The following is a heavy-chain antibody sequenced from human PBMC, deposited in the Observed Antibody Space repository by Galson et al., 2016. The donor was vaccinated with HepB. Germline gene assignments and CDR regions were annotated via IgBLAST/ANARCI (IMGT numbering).Heavy chain of an antibody. Sequence: SLRLSCAASGFTFSTYGMIWVRQAPGKGLEWVSGISGGGASTYYVDSVQGRFTISRDNDKNTLFLQMNSLRAEDTAVYYCGKSKAPYDVWSGYDSWGQGILVTVSS. D-gene: IGHD3-3*01. CDR3: GKSKAPYDVWSGYDS. J-gene: IGHJ4*02. CDR1: GFTFSTYG. CDR2: ISGGGAST. V-gene: IGHV3-23*01.